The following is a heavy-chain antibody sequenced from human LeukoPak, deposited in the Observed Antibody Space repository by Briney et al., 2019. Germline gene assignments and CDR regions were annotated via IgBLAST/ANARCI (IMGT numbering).Heavy chain of an antibody. CDR1: GGSISSYY. CDR3: ARGAWNYVYVY. CDR2: IYTSGST. Sequence: SETLSLTCTVSGGSISSYYWSWIRQPAGKGLEWIGRIYTSGSTNYNPSLKSRVTMSVDTSKNQFSLKLSSGTAADPAVYYCARGAWNYVYVYWGQGTLVTVSS. J-gene: IGHJ4*02. D-gene: IGHD1-7*01. V-gene: IGHV4-4*07.